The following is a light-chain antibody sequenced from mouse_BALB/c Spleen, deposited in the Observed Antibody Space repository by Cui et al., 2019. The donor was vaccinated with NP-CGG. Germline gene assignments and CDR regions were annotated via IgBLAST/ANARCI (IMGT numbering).Light chain of an antibody. CDR3: ALLYSNHWV. J-gene: IGLJ1*01. CDR2: GTN. CDR1: TGAVTTSNY. V-gene: IGLV1*01. Sequence: QPVLTQESALTTSPGETVTLTCRSSTGAVTTSNYANWVQEKPDHLFTGLIGGTNNRAPGVPARFSGSLIGDKAALTITGAQTEDEAIYFCALLYSNHWVFGGGTKLTVL.